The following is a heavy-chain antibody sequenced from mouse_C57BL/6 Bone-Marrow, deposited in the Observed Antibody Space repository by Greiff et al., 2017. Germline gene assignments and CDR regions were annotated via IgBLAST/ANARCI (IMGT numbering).Heavy chain of an antibody. V-gene: IGHV1-78*01. CDR2: IYPRDGST. CDR1: GYTFTDHT. J-gene: IGHJ4*01. CDR3: AREKNYGSDYYAMDY. Sequence: VQLQQSDAELVKPGASVKISCKVSGYTFTDHTIHWMKQRPEQGLEWIGYIYPRDGSTKYNEKFKGKATLTADKSSSTAYMQLNSLTSEDSAVYFCAREKNYGSDYYAMDYWGQGTSVTVSS. D-gene: IGHD1-1*01.